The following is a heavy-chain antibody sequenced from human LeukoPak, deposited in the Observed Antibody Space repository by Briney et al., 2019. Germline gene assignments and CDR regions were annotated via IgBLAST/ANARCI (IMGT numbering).Heavy chain of an antibody. CDR1: GFIFSTYG. Sequence: GGSLRLSCAASGFIFSTYGMHWVRQAPGKGLEWVAVIWYDGSNKYYADSVKGRFTISRDDSKNTLYLQMNSLRAEDTAVYYCARAITMVRGVIEDHFDPWGQRTLVTVSS. V-gene: IGHV3-33*01. CDR3: ARAITMVRGVIEDHFDP. D-gene: IGHD3-10*01. J-gene: IGHJ5*02. CDR2: IWYDGSNK.